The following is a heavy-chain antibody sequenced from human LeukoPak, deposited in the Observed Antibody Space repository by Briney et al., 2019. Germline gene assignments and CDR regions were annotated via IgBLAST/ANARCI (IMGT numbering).Heavy chain of an antibody. V-gene: IGHV3-30*18. CDR1: GFTFSSYY. CDR3: AKDRGKIVWSRLTKGFDA. J-gene: IGHJ5*02. Sequence: PGRSLRLSCAASGFTFSSYYMHWVRQAPGKGLEWVSVISYDGSNKYYADSVKGRFTISRDNSKKTLYLQMNSLRAEDTAVYYCAKDRGKIVWSRLTKGFDAWGQGTLVTVSS. CDR2: ISYDGSNK. D-gene: IGHD2/OR15-2a*01.